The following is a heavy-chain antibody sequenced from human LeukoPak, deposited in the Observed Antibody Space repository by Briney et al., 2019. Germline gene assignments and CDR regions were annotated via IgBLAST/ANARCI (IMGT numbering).Heavy chain of an antibody. D-gene: IGHD3-9*01. CDR2: INHSGST. CDR3: ASAFLTGKDY. CDR1: GGSISSYY. J-gene: IGHJ4*02. Sequence: PSETLSLTCTVSGGSISSYYWSWIRQPPGKGLEWIGEINHSGSTNYNPSLKSRVTISVDTSKNQFSLKLSSVTAADTAVYYCASAFLTGKDYWGQGTLVTVSS. V-gene: IGHV4-34*01.